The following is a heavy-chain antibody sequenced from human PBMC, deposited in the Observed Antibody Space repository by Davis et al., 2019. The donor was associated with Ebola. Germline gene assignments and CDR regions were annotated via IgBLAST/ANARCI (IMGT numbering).Heavy chain of an antibody. Sequence: AASVKVSCKASGYTFTSYAISWVRQAPGQGLEWMGGIIPIFGTANYAQKFQGRVTITADKSTSTAYMELSSLRSEDTAVYYCARRNSGYDHYDYWGQGTLVTVSS. D-gene: IGHD5-12*01. CDR3: ARRNSGYDHYDY. CDR1: GYTFTSYA. J-gene: IGHJ4*02. CDR2: IIPIFGTA. V-gene: IGHV1-69*06.